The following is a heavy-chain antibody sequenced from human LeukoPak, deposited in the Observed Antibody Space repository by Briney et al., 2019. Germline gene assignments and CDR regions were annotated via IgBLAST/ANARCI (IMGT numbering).Heavy chain of an antibody. V-gene: IGHV3-7*01. D-gene: IGHD3-22*01. J-gene: IGHJ4*02. CDR3: ARAPYSADSSGYVNY. CDR2: IRQDGSDK. Sequence: PGGSLRLSCAASGFTFGSYWMTWVRQAPGKGLEWVANIRQDGSDKYYVDSVKGRFTISRDNAKNSLYPQMNNLTAEDTAMYYCARAPYSADSSGYVNYWGQGTLVTVSS. CDR1: GFTFGSYW.